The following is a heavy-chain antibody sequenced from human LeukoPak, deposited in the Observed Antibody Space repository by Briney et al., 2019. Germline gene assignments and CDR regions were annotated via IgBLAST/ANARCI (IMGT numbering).Heavy chain of an antibody. J-gene: IGHJ4*02. CDR1: AFTFSDYS. V-gene: IGHV3-11*01. CDR2: IDGNPDNV. Sequence: GGALRLSCTKSAFTFSDYSMSWFRHAPGQGLESLSYIDGNPDNVYYADSVRGRFTISRDNAKNSLYLQMNSLRGEDTAVYYCVRAYYRGYSDDFDSWGQGTLVTVSS. CDR3: VRAYYRGYSDDFDS. D-gene: IGHD3-10*01.